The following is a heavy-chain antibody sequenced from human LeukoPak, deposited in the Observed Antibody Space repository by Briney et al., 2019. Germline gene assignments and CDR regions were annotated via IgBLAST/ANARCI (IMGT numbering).Heavy chain of an antibody. CDR1: GYTFTDFY. V-gene: IGHV1-2*02. J-gene: IGHJ4*02. D-gene: IGHD1-1*01. CDR3: DRRREDTNCYFDY. CDR2: INPNSGGA. Sequence: ASVKVSCKASGYTFTDFYIHWVRQAPGQGLEWMGWINPNSGGADYVQKFQGRVTMTRNTCISTVYMDVSKRTSDDTAVDYCDRRREDTNCYFDYWGQGTLVAVSS.